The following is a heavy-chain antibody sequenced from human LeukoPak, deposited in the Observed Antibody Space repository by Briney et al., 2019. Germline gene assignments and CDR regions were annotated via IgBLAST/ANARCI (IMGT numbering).Heavy chain of an antibody. V-gene: IGHV3-74*01. CDR2: INSDGSST. D-gene: IGHD3-22*01. CDR3: ARDLYDSSGYYSHYFDY. J-gene: IGHJ4*02. CDR1: GFTFSSYW. Sequence: GGSLRLSCAASGFTFSSYWMHRVRQAPGKGLVWVSRINSDGSSTSYADSVKGRFTISRDNAKNTLYLQMNSLRAEDTAVYYCARDLYDSSGYYSHYFDYWGQGTLVTVSS.